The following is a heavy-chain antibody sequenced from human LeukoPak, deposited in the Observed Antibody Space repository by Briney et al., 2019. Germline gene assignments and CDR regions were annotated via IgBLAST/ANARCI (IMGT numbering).Heavy chain of an antibody. V-gene: IGHV4-39*07. J-gene: IGHJ6*03. D-gene: IGHD6-13*01. CDR1: GGSISSSSYY. Sequence: SETLSLTCTVSGGSISSSSYYWGWIRQPPGKGLEWIGSIYYSGSTYYNPSLKSRVTISVDTSKNQFSLKLSSVTAADTAVYYCARVQTYSSSWYYYYYYMDVWGKGTTVTVSS. CDR2: IYYSGST. CDR3: ARVQTYSSSWYYYYYYMDV.